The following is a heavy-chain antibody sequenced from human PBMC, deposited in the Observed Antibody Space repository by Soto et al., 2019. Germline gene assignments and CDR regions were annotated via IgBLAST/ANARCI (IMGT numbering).Heavy chain of an antibody. V-gene: IGHV3-48*01. CDR2: ISSSSSTI. Sequence: PGGSLRLSCAASGFTFSSYSMNWVRQAPGKGLEWVSYISSSSSTIYYADSVKGRFTISRDNAKNSLYLQMNSLRAEDTAVYYYARDLSGGTCPDCTSFDPWGKGTL. J-gene: IGHJ5*02. D-gene: IGHD2-15*01. CDR1: GFTFSSYS. CDR3: ARDLSGGTCPDCTSFDP.